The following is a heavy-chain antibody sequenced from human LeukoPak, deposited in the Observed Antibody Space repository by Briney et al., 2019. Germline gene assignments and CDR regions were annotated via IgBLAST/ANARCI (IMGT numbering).Heavy chain of an antibody. CDR2: ISGSGGST. Sequence: GGSLRLSCAASGFTFSSYAMSWVRQAPGRGLEWVSAISGSGGSTYYADSVKGRFTISRDNSKNTLYLQMNSLRAEDTAVYYCAKEEEVLLWFGELLSIDYWSQGTLVTVSS. J-gene: IGHJ4*02. V-gene: IGHV3-23*01. D-gene: IGHD3-10*01. CDR1: GFTFSSYA. CDR3: AKEEEVLLWFGELLSIDY.